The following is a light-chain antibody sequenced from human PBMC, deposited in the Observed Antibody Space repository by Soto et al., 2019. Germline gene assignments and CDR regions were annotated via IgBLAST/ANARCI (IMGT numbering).Light chain of an antibody. CDR2: DVS. CDR3: SSYTSSNTFV. Sequence: QSVLAQPASVSGSPGQSIAISCTGTSSDVGRYNYVSWFQQHPGKAPKLMIYDVSNRPSGVSDRFSGSKSGNTASLTISGLQAGDEADYYCSSYTSSNTFVFGTGTKVTVL. CDR1: SSDVGRYNY. J-gene: IGLJ1*01. V-gene: IGLV2-14*01.